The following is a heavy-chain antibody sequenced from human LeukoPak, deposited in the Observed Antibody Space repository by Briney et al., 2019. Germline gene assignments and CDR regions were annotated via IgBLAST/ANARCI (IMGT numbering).Heavy chain of an antibody. Sequence: GESLKISCKGSGYSFTSYWIGWVRQMPGKGLEWMGTIYPGDSDTRYSPSFQGQVTISADKSISTAYLQWSSLKASGTAMYYCARFLYYYDSSGIGSPFDYWGQGTLVTVSS. D-gene: IGHD3-22*01. CDR1: GYSFTSYW. CDR3: ARFLYYYDSSGIGSPFDY. J-gene: IGHJ4*02. V-gene: IGHV5-51*01. CDR2: IYPGDSDT.